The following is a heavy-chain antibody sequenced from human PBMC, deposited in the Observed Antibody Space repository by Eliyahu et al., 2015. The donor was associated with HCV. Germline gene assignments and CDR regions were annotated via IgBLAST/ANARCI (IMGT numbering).Heavy chain of an antibody. CDR1: EFTVSSNY. CDR3: ARVVYYGSGSYFDI. D-gene: IGHD3-10*01. CDR2: IYSDDRT. V-gene: IGHV3-66*01. J-gene: IGHJ3*02. Sequence: EVQLVQSGGGLVHPGGSLRLSCAASEFTVSSNYMTWVRQAPGKGLEWVSLIYSDDRTFYADSVKGRFIISRDNSKTTLYLQLSGLRAEDTPAYYCARVVYYGSGSYFDIWGQGTMVTVS.